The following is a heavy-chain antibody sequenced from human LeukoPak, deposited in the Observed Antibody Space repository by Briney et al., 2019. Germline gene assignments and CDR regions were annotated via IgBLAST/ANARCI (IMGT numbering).Heavy chain of an antibody. CDR1: GFTFSSYS. CDR2: ISSRGRDI. Sequence: GGSLRLSCEVSGFTFSSYSMTWVRQAPGKGLEWVSSISSRGRDIYYADSVKGRFTVSRDNAKNSLYLQMSSLRAEDTAVYYCVRRYMVTSAEDFDYWGQGTLVTVFS. D-gene: IGHD3-16*02. J-gene: IGHJ4*02. V-gene: IGHV3-21*01. CDR3: VRRYMVTSAEDFDY.